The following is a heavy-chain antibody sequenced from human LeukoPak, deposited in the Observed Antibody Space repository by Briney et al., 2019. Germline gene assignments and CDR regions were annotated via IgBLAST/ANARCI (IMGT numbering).Heavy chain of an antibody. CDR3: ARSAAAAGFSAEGY. Sequence: SVKVSCKASVGTFSSYAISWVGQAPCQGLEWMGGIIPIFGTANYAQKFQGRVTITADKSTSTAYMELSSLRSEDTAVYYCARSAAAAGFSAEGYWGQGTLVTVSS. J-gene: IGHJ4*02. CDR2: IIPIFGTA. D-gene: IGHD6-13*01. V-gene: IGHV1-69*06. CDR1: VGTFSSYA.